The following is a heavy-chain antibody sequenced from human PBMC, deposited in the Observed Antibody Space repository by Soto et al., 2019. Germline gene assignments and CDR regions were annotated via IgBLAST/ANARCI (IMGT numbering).Heavy chain of an antibody. CDR3: ARDNWNYVSAFDI. Sequence: PGGSLRLSCAASGFTFSSYGMHWVRQAPGKGLEWVAVIWNDGSNKYYADSVKGRFTISRDNSKNTLYLQMNSLRAEDTAVYYCARDNWNYVSAFDIWGQGTMVTVSS. D-gene: IGHD1-7*01. CDR2: IWNDGSNK. CDR1: GFTFSSYG. J-gene: IGHJ3*02. V-gene: IGHV3-33*01.